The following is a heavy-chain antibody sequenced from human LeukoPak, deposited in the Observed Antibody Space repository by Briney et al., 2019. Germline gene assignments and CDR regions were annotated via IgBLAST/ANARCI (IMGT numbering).Heavy chain of an antibody. V-gene: IGHV3-21*01. CDR2: ISSSSSYI. CDR1: GFTFSSYS. D-gene: IGHD3-22*01. Sequence: GGSLRLSCAASGFTFSSYSMNWVRQAPGKGLEWVSSISSSSSYIYYADSVKGRFTISRDNAKNSLYLQMNSLTDEDTAVYYCAREPPGNYDTTGDYYAYFDWWGQGTLVTVSS. J-gene: IGHJ4*02. CDR3: AREPPGNYDTTGDYYAYFDW.